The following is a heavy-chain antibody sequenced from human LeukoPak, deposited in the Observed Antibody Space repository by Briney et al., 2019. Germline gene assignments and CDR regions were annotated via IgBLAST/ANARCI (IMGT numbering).Heavy chain of an antibody. Sequence: AGGSLRLSCAASGFTFSSYGMHWVRQAPGKELEWVAVISYDGSNKYYADSVKGRFTISRDNSKNTLYLQMNSLRAEDTAVYYCAKDIQEWFGESAVDYWGQGTLVTVSS. J-gene: IGHJ4*02. D-gene: IGHD3-10*01. V-gene: IGHV3-30*18. CDR2: ISYDGSNK. CDR3: AKDIQEWFGESAVDY. CDR1: GFTFSSYG.